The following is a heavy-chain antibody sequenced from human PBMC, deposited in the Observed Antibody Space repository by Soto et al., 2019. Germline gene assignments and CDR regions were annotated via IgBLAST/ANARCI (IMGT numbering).Heavy chain of an antibody. CDR2: IYYSGST. D-gene: IGHD3-3*01. CDR1: RCSISSGGYY. J-gene: IGHJ6*02. Sequence: TLSLTCSVARCSISSGGYYWSWIRQHPGKGLEWIGYIYYSGSTYYNPSLKSRVTISVDTSKNQFSLKLSSVTAADTAVYYCARVVADLYHYGMDVWGQGNTVAVSS. CDR3: ARVVADLYHYGMDV. V-gene: IGHV4-31*03.